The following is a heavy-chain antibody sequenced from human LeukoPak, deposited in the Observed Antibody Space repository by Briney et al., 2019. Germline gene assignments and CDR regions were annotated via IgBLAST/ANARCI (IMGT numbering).Heavy chain of an antibody. Sequence: ASVKVSCKASGYTFTGYYMHWVRQAPGQGLEWMGWINPNSGGTNYAQKFQGRVTMTRDTSISTAYMELSRLRSDDTAVYYCAYLSPQQWLVPSYWGQGPLVTVSS. CDR1: GYTFTGYY. D-gene: IGHD6-19*01. J-gene: IGHJ4*02. V-gene: IGHV1-2*02. CDR3: AYLSPQQWLVPSY. CDR2: INPNSGGT.